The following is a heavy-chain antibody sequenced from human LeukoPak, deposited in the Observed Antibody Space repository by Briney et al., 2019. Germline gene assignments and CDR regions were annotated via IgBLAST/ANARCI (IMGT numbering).Heavy chain of an antibody. D-gene: IGHD2-15*01. CDR1: GGSFSGYY. CDR2: MNHSGST. V-gene: IGHV4-34*01. CDR3: GTALGYCSGGSCRPYYYYGMDV. Sequence: SETLSLTCAVYGGSFSGYYWSWIRQPPGKGLEWIGEMNHSGSTNYNPSLKSRVTISVDTSKNQFSLKLSSVTAADTAVYYCGTALGYCSGGSCRPYYYYGMDVWGQGTTVTVSS. J-gene: IGHJ6*02.